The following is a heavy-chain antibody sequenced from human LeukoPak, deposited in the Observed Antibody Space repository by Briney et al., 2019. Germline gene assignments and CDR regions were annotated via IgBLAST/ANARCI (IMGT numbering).Heavy chain of an antibody. D-gene: IGHD5-12*01. J-gene: IGHJ3*02. CDR1: GFTVSSNY. Sequence: PGGSLRLSCAASGFTVSSNYMSWVRQAPGKGLEWVSVISGSGGSTYYADSVKGRFSISRDNSKNTLYLQMDSLRAEDTAVYYCAKVFTRYSGYDRADAFDIWGQGTKVTVSS. V-gene: IGHV3-23*01. CDR2: ISGSGGST. CDR3: AKVFTRYSGYDRADAFDI.